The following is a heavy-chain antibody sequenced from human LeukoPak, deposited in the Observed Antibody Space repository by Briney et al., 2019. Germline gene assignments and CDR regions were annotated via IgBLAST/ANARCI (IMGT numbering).Heavy chain of an antibody. J-gene: IGHJ6*02. CDR1: GGSVSSYY. D-gene: IGHD2/OR15-2a*01. V-gene: IGHV4-59*08. CDR3: ARAHSIASYYYGVDV. Sequence: SETLSLTCTVSGGSVSSYYWSWVRQPPGKGLECIGYLHYSGSTDYNPSLTSRLTTSVDTSKNQFSLRLNSVTAADTAVYYCARAHSIASYYYGVDVWGQGTTVTVSS. CDR2: LHYSGST.